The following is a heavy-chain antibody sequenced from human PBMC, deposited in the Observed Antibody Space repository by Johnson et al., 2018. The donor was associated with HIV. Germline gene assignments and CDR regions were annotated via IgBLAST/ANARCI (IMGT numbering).Heavy chain of an antibody. Sequence: VQLVESGGGVVQPGRSLRLSCAVSGFTFSSYAIHWVRQAPGKGLEYVSAISSNGGSTYYANSVKGRFTISRDNSKNTLYLQMNSLRAEDTAVYYCARDKANWGPSRDVGAFDIWGQGTMVTVSS. J-gene: IGHJ3*02. CDR1: GFTFSSYA. V-gene: IGHV3-64*01. CDR2: ISSNGGST. D-gene: IGHD7-27*01. CDR3: ARDKANWGPSRDVGAFDI.